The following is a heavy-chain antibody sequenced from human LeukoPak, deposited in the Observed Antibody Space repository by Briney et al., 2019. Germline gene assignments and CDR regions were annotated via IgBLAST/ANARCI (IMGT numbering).Heavy chain of an antibody. CDR2: INPNSGAT. CDR3: ARNAPYCTSTSCYIDY. J-gene: IGHJ4*02. D-gene: IGHD2-2*02. Sequence: ASVKVSCKASGYTFTIYYMHWVRQAPGQGLEWMGWINPNSGATSYAQGFQGRVTMTRDTSISTAYMELSGLTSDDTAVYYCARNAPYCTSTSCYIDYWGQGTLVTVSS. V-gene: IGHV1-2*02. CDR1: GYTFTIYY.